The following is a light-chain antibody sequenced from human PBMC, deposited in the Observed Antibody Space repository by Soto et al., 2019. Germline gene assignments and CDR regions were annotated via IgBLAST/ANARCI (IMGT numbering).Light chain of an antibody. CDR2: DVS. J-gene: IGLJ1*01. Sequence: QSALTQPASVSGSPGQSITISCTGTSSDVGGYNYVSWFQQHAGKAPKFMIYDVSHRSSGVSNRFSGSKSGNTASLTISGLQAEDEADYYCCSYTRTTSFVFGTGTKLTVL. CDR1: SSDVGGYNY. CDR3: CSYTRTTSFV. V-gene: IGLV2-14*03.